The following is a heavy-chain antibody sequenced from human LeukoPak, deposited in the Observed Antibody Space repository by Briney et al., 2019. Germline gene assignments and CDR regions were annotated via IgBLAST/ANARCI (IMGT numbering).Heavy chain of an antibody. CDR2: IPYSGIT. D-gene: IGHD3-22*01. Sequence: SETLSLTCTVSGGSITSSSYFWGWIRQPPGKGLEWIGSIPYSGITYYNPSLKSRVTMSVDSPKNQFSLKLSSVTAADTAVYYCARELTYGVVVIGLDYWGQGTLVTVSS. CDR3: ARELTYGVVVIGLDY. J-gene: IGHJ4*02. CDR1: GGSITSSSYF. V-gene: IGHV4-39*02.